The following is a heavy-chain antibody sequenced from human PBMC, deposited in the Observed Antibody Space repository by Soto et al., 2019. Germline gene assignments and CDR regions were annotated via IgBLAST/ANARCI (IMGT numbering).Heavy chain of an antibody. V-gene: IGHV4-30-4*01. J-gene: IGHJ3*02. Sequence: QVQLQESGPGLVKPSQTLSLTCTVSGGSISSGDYYWSWIRQPPGKGLEWIGYIYYSGRTYYNPSLKSRVTISVDTSKNQFSLKLSSVTAADTAVYYCARAHYDSSGYYYFGAFDIWGQGTMVTVSS. D-gene: IGHD3-22*01. CDR3: ARAHYDSSGYYYFGAFDI. CDR2: IYYSGRT. CDR1: GGSISSGDYY.